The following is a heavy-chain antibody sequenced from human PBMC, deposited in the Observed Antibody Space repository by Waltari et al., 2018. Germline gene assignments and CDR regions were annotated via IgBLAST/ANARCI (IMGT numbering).Heavy chain of an antibody. J-gene: IGHJ4*02. V-gene: IGHV3-30*02. CDR1: GFPFSNYG. D-gene: IGHD2-2*01. Sequence: QVQVVGFGGGVVQPGGSQRLSCEASGFPFSNYGIHGVRQAPGKGLEWVAIIHYDGNNKYFADSVRGRFTISRDNSKNTVYLQMNSLRTEDTAVYYCARKALTTTVAIPAAMDHWGQGTLVTVSS. CDR2: IHYDGNNK. CDR3: ARKALTTTVAIPAAMDH.